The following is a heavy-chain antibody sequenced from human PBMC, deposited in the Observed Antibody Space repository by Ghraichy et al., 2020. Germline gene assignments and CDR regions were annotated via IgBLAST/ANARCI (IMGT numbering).Heavy chain of an antibody. Sequence: SETLALTCTVSGGSISSYYWSWIRQPPGKGLEWIGYIYYSGSTNYNPSLKSRVTISVDTSKNQFSLKLSSVTAADTAVYYCARDLGITMVRGPYQGMDVWGQGTTVTVSS. CDR3: ARDLGITMVRGPYQGMDV. CDR1: GGSISSYY. J-gene: IGHJ6*02. V-gene: IGHV4-59*01. D-gene: IGHD3-10*01. CDR2: IYYSGST.